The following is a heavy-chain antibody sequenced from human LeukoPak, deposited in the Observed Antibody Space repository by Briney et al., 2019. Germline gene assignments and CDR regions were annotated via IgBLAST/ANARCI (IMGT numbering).Heavy chain of an antibody. D-gene: IGHD2-2*01. V-gene: IGHV3-23*01. CDR1: GITLSNYG. CDR2: ISGSGGRT. CDR3: ARDPEDIVVVPAAIYYGMDV. J-gene: IGHJ6*02. Sequence: GGSLRLSCAVSGITLSNYGMSWVRQAPGKGLEWVAGISGSGGRTNYADSVKGRFTISRDNPKNTLYLQMNSLRAEDTAVYYCARDPEDIVVVPAAIYYGMDVWGQGTTVTVSS.